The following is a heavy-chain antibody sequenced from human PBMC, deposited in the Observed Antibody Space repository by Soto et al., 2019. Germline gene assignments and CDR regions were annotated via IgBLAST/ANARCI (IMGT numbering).Heavy chain of an antibody. D-gene: IGHD1-26*01. J-gene: IGHJ4*02. CDR2: IYYSGST. Sequence: PSETLSLTCTVSGGSISSSSYYWGWIRQPPGKGLEWIGSIYYSGSTYYNPSLKSRVTISVDTSKNQFSLKLSSVTAADTAVYYCARQSDRVGATVLDYWGQGTLVTVSS. CDR3: ARQSDRVGATVLDY. CDR1: GGSISSSSYY. V-gene: IGHV4-39*01.